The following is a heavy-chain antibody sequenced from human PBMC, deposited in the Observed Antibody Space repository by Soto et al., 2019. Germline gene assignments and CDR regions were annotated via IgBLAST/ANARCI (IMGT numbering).Heavy chain of an antibody. D-gene: IGHD1-26*01. Sequence: QGQLVESGGGVVQPGRSLRLSCVASGFTFSNYGIHWVRQAPGKGLEWVAVIWYDGSNKDYADSVKGRFTISRDNSKNTLYLQMNSLRADDTAVYYCAREGGGSYHFDYWGQGTLVTVSS. CDR2: IWYDGSNK. CDR1: GFTFSNYG. V-gene: IGHV3-33*01. J-gene: IGHJ4*02. CDR3: AREGGGSYHFDY.